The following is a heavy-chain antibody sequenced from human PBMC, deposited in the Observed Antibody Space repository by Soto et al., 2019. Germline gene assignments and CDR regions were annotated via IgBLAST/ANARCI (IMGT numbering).Heavy chain of an antibody. CDR3: ARDSSSYYYLFDL. J-gene: IGHJ4*02. V-gene: IGHV4-31*03. CDR1: GASINSGGYY. Sequence: SETLSLTCTVSGASINSGGYYWSWIRQLPGKGLEWIGYIYFSGSTYYNPSLESRVSISLDTSQNQFSLKLTSVTAADTAVYYCARDSSSYYYLFDLWGQGTLVTVSS. D-gene: IGHD3-22*01. CDR2: IYFSGST.